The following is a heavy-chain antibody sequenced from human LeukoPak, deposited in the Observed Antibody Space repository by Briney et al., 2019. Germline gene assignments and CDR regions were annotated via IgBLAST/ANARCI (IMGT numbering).Heavy chain of an antibody. D-gene: IGHD6-13*01. Sequence: GGSLGLSCAASGFTFSSYWMSWVRQAPGKGLEWVANIKQDGSEKYYVDSVKGRFTISRDNAKNSLYLQMNSLRAEDTAVYYCARDRYISRSWGYDFDYWGQGTLVTVSS. CDR3: ARDRYISRSWGYDFDY. J-gene: IGHJ4*02. CDR1: GFTFSSYW. CDR2: IKQDGSEK. V-gene: IGHV3-7*01.